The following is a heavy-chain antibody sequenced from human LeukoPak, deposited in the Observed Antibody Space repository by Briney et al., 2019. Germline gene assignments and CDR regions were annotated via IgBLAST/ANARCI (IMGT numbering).Heavy chain of an antibody. CDR3: ARYRQGSYVTH. D-gene: IGHD1-26*01. CDR2: ISAYNGNT. CDR1: GYTFSSYG. Sequence: GASVKVSCTASGYTFSSYGFSWVRQAPGQGLEWMGWISAYNGNTNYAQKFQGRVTMTTDTSTSTAYMELRSLRSDDTAVYYCARYRQGSYVTHWGQGTLVTVSS. V-gene: IGHV1-18*01. J-gene: IGHJ4*02.